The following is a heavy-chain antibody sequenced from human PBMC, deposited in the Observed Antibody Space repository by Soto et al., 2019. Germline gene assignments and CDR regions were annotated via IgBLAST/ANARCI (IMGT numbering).Heavy chain of an antibody. CDR3: AKDSKDIVVVVGANPYYGMDV. CDR1: GFTFSSYG. Sequence: QVQLVESGGGVVQPGRSLRLSCAASGFTFSSYGMHWVRQAPGKALECVAGISYDGRNKYYADSVKRRFTISRDNSNNTLYMQVSSVRVEDTTVDYCAKDSKDIVVVVGANPYYGMDVWCQGTTVTVSS. D-gene: IGHD2-15*01. J-gene: IGHJ6*02. V-gene: IGHV3-30*18. CDR2: ISYDGRNK.